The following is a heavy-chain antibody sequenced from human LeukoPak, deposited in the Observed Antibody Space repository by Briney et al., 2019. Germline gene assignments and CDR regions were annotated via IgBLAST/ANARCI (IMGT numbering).Heavy chain of an antibody. CDR1: GFTFSTYG. D-gene: IGHD5-18*01. Sequence: GGSLRLSCTGSGFTFSTYGIHWVRHTPGKGLEWVAVIAYDGRSDEYYADSVKGRFTISRDNSKNTLYLEMNSLRAEDTAVYYCAKDINLYGYSWYFDAWGRGTLVTVSS. CDR2: IAYDGRSDE. V-gene: IGHV3-30*18. J-gene: IGHJ2*01. CDR3: AKDINLYGYSWYFDA.